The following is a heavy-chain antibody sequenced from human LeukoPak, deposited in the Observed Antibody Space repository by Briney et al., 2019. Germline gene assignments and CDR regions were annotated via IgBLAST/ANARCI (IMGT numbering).Heavy chain of an antibody. J-gene: IGHJ6*02. CDR1: GFTFSSYS. D-gene: IGHD6-13*01. CDR3: ASNASSSYGMDV. V-gene: IGHV3-21*01. Sequence: GGSLRLPCAASGFTFSSYSMNWVRQAPGKGLEWVSSISSSSSYIYYADSVKGRFTISRDNAKNSLYLQMNSLRAEDTAVYYCASNASSSYGMDVWGQGTTVTVSS. CDR2: ISSSSSYI.